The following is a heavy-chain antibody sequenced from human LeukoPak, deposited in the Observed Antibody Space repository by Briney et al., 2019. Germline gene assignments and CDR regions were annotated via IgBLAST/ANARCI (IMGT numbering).Heavy chain of an antibody. CDR3: ARDTRNYGNYYYMDV. J-gene: IGHJ6*03. CDR2: IYSGGST. Sequence: GGSLRLSCAASGFTLSSNYMSWVRQAPGKGLEWVSVIYSGGSTYYADSVKGRFTISRDNSKNTLYLQMNSLRAKDTAVYYCARDTRNYGNYYYMDVWGKGTTVTVSS. CDR1: GFTLSSNY. V-gene: IGHV3-66*02. D-gene: IGHD4-11*01.